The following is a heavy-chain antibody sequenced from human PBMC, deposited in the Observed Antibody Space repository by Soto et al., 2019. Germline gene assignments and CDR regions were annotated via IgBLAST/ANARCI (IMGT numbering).Heavy chain of an antibody. D-gene: IGHD3-10*01. J-gene: IGHJ6*02. CDR2: VSPPFRTS. Sequence: QVQLVQSGAEVKKPGSSVKVACKTSGVSFNNNGIGWVRQAPGHGLEWMGGVSPPFRTSNYARKFQGRISITADASTVTVNMELSSLTSEDTAQYYCARVLYYGSGSYSPYGMAVWGQGTTVTVSS. CDR1: GVSFNNNG. V-gene: IGHV1-69*01. CDR3: ARVLYYGSGSYSPYGMAV.